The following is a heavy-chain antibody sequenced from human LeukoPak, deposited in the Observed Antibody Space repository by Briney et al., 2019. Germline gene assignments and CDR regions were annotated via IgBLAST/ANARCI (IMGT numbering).Heavy chain of an antibody. D-gene: IGHD4-23*01. J-gene: IGHJ4*02. Sequence: GGSLRLSCEVSGFTFSDHYMSWIRQAPGKRLEWVSYISSGSTYTNYADSVKGRFTISRDNAKNSLYLQMNSLRAEDTAVYYCARDRTVVTPRGPFDYWGQGTLVTVSS. V-gene: IGHV3-11*06. CDR3: ARDRTVVTPRGPFDY. CDR2: ISSGSTYT. CDR1: GFTFSDHY.